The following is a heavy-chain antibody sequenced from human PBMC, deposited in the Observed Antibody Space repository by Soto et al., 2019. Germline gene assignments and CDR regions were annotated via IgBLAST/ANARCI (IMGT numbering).Heavy chain of an antibody. J-gene: IGHJ6*02. D-gene: IGHD3-3*01. V-gene: IGHV3-21*01. CDR1: GFTFSSYT. CDR2: ISSSSRYI. CDR3: ARYYDSRSGHFMGKENPNFGMDV. Sequence: GGSLRLSCAASGFTFSSYTMNWVRQAPGRGLEWVASISSSSRYIYQADSVKSRFTISRDNANNSVHLQMNSLRAEDTGGYFWARYYDSRSGHFMGKENPNFGMDVGGQGTAAAVSS.